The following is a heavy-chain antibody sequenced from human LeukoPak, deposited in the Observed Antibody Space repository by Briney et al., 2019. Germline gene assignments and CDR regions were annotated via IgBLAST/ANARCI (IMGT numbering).Heavy chain of an antibody. CDR3: ASGIDY. CDR2: IYTSGST. V-gene: IGHV4-61*02. CDR1: GGSISSGSCY. J-gene: IGHJ4*02. D-gene: IGHD1-26*01. Sequence: SETLSLTCTVSGGSISSGSCYWSWIRQPAGKGLEWIGRIYTSGSTNYNPSLKSRVTISVDTSKNQFSLKLSSVTAADTAVYYCASGIDYWGQGTLVTVSS.